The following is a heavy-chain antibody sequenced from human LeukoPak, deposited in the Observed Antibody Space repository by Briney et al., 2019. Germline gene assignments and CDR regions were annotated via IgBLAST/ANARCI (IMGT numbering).Heavy chain of an antibody. V-gene: IGHV3-23*01. D-gene: IGHD3-10*01. J-gene: IGHJ4*02. Sequence: GGSLRLSCAVSGITLSNYGMSWVRQAPGKGLEWVAGFSDRGGRTNYADSVKGRFTISRDNPKNTLYLQMNSLRAEDTAVYFCAKRGVVIRVILVGFHKEANYFDSWGQGALVTVSP. CDR3: AKRGVVIRVILVGFHKEANYFDS. CDR2: FSDRGGRT. CDR1: GITLSNYG.